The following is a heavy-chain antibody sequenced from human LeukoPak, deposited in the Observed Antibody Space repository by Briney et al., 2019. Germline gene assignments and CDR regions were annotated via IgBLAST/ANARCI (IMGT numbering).Heavy chain of an antibody. CDR2: IYRIGNT. J-gene: IGHJ1*01. Sequence: KSSGTLSLTCSVSGDSISSDYWSWIRQPPGKGLEWIGYIYRIGNTDYNPSLKSRVTISLDTSKNQLSLNLTSVTAADTAVYYCAGRGQRYFRDWGQGTLVTVSS. CDR3: AGRGQRYFRD. V-gene: IGHV4-4*08. CDR1: GDSISSDY.